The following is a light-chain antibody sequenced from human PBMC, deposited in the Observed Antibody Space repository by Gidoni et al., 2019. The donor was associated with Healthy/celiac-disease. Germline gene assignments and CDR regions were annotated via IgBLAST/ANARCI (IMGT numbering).Light chain of an antibody. Sequence: DIVLTQSPGTLSLSPGERATLSCRASQSVSSSYLAWYQQKPGQAPRLLIYGASSRATGIPDRFSGSGSGTDVTLTISRLEPEDFAVYYCQQYGSSPGVSFGQGTKVEIK. V-gene: IGKV3-20*01. CDR2: GAS. J-gene: IGKJ1*01. CDR1: QSVSSSY. CDR3: QQYGSSPGVS.